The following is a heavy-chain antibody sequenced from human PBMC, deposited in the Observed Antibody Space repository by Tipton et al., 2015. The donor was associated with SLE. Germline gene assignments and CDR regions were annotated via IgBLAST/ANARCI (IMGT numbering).Heavy chain of an antibody. CDR3: ARVQQLVRRGSPWFDP. Sequence: LRLSCTVSGGSISSYYWSWIRQPPGKGLEWIGYIYYSGSTNYNPSLKSRVTISVDTSKNQFSLKLSSVTAADTAVYYCARVQQLVRRGSPWFDPWGQGTLVTVSS. V-gene: IGHV4-59*12. CDR1: GGSISSYY. J-gene: IGHJ5*02. CDR2: IYYSGST. D-gene: IGHD6-13*01.